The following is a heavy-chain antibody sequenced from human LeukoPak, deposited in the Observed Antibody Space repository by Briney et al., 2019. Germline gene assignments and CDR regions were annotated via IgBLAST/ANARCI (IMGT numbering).Heavy chain of an antibody. D-gene: IGHD3-10*01. Sequence: GGSLRLSCAASGFTFSSYWMSWVRQAPGKGLEWVANIKQDGSEKYYVDSVKGQFTISRDNAKNSLYLQMNSLRAEDTAVYYCAREGRGMVRGVIITFYYYYGMDVWGKGTTVTVSS. CDR2: IKQDGSEK. CDR1: GFTFSSYW. J-gene: IGHJ6*04. CDR3: AREGRGMVRGVIITFYYYYGMDV. V-gene: IGHV3-7*03.